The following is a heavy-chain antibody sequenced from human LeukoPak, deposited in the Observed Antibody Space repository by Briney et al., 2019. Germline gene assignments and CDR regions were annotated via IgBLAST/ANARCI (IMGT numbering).Heavy chain of an antibody. CDR1: GGSFSGYY. CDR2: INHSGST. J-gene: IGHJ1*01. D-gene: IGHD3/OR15-3a*01. V-gene: IGHV4-34*01. Sequence: SETLSLTCAVYGGSFSGYYWSWIRQPPGKGLEWIGEINHSGSTNYNPSLKSRVTISVDKSKNQFSLKLSSVTAADTAVYYCARDLGGYDLGPYFQHWGQGTLVTVSS. CDR3: ARDLGGYDLGPYFQH.